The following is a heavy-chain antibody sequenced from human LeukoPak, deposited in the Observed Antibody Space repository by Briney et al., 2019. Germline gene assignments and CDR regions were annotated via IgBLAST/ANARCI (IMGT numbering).Heavy chain of an antibody. Sequence: SGGSLRLSCAASDLPVSSNYMSWVRQAPGKGLGWVSVIYSGGSTYYADSVKGRFTISRDNSKNTLYLQMNSLRAEDTAVYYCARARYSGVPYYYYYGMDVWGQGTTVTVSS. D-gene: IGHD5-12*01. CDR3: ARARYSGVPYYYYYGMDV. CDR1: DLPVSSNY. V-gene: IGHV3-53*01. J-gene: IGHJ6*02. CDR2: IYSGGST.